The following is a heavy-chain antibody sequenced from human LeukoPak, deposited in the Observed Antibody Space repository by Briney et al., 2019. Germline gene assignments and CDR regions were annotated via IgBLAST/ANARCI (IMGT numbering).Heavy chain of an antibody. CDR1: GGSISSYY. Sequence: PSETLSLTCTVSGGSISSYYWGWIRQPPGKGLEWIGSIYYSGSTYYNPSLKSRVTISVDTSKNQFSLKLSSVTAADTAVYYCARVENGDYLFDYWGQGTLVTVSS. CDR2: IYYSGST. CDR3: ARVENGDYLFDY. V-gene: IGHV4-39*07. D-gene: IGHD4-17*01. J-gene: IGHJ4*02.